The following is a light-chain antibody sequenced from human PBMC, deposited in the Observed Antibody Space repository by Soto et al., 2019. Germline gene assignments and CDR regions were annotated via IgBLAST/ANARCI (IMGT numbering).Light chain of an antibody. J-gene: IGLJ3*02. Sequence: QSVLTQPRSVSGSLGQSVTISCTGTSSDVGAYDLVSWYQQNPGKAPRLIIFDVIKRPSGVPDRFSGSKSGNTASLTISGLQSEDEADYHCSSYAGSHTYEVFGGGTKVTVL. CDR2: DVI. V-gene: IGLV2-11*01. CDR3: SSYAGSHTYEV. CDR1: SSDVGAYDL.